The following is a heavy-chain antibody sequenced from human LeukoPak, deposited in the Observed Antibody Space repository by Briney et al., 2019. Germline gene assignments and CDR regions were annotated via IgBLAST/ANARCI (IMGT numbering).Heavy chain of an antibody. CDR1: GYTFTGYY. CDR2: INPNSGGT. Sequence: ASVKVSCKASGYTFTGYYMHWVRQAPGQGLEWMGWINPNSGGTNYAQKFQGRVTMTRDTSISTAYMELSRLRSDDTAVYYCAXXXXSYGYPTHGDYWGQGTLVTVSS. D-gene: IGHD5-18*01. CDR3: AXXXXSYGYPTHGDY. J-gene: IGHJ4*02. V-gene: IGHV1-2*02.